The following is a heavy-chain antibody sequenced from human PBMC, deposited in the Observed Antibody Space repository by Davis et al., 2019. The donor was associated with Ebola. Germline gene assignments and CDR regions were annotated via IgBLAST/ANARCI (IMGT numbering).Heavy chain of an antibody. D-gene: IGHD6-19*01. Sequence: ASVKVSCNTSGYNFGSFGFSWVRQAPGQGLEWMVWVSLENGNTYYAQSLQGRVTMTIDRAAKAVYMELRNLTSDDTAVYYCARDLKSRASGWLHWGQGTRVTVSS. CDR1: GYNFGSFG. J-gene: IGHJ4*02. CDR3: ARDLKSRASGWLH. CDR2: VSLENGNT. V-gene: IGHV1-18*01.